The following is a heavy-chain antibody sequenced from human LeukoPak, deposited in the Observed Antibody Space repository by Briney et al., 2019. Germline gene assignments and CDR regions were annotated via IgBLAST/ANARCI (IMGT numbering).Heavy chain of an antibody. V-gene: IGHV3-74*03. CDR1: GFTFSNTW. CDR2: IHSDGIST. Sequence: KAGGSLRLSCAASGFTFSNTWMHWVRQAPGKGLVWVSRIHSDGISTTYADSVKGRFTISRDNAKNTLYLQMNSLRAEDTAVYYCARWSCGSSWYCHARGSFDYWGQGTLVTVSS. CDR3: ARWSCGSSWYCHARGSFDY. D-gene: IGHD6-13*01. J-gene: IGHJ4*02.